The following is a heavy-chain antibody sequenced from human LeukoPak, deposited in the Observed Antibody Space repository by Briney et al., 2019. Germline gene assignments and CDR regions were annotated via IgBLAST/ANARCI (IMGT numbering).Heavy chain of an antibody. V-gene: IGHV3-23*01. CDR2: ISDSGGRT. D-gene: IGHD3-10*01. CDR3: AKELLWFGELPPAY. Sequence: PGGSLRLSCAVSGITLSNYGMSWVRQAPGKGLEWVAGISDSGGRTNYADSVKGRFTISRDNSKNTLYLQMNSLRAEDTAVYYCAKELLWFGELPPAYWGQGTLVTVSS. J-gene: IGHJ4*02. CDR1: GITLSNYG.